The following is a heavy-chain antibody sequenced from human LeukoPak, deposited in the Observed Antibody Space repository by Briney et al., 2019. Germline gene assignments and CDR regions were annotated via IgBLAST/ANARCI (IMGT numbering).Heavy chain of an antibody. CDR3: AREGIQLWLSAFDY. Sequence: SETLSLTCTVSGGSISSSSYYWGWIRQLPGKGLEWIGSIYYSGSTYYNPSLKSRVTISVDTSKNQFSLKLSSVTAADTAVYYCAREGIQLWLSAFDYWGQGTLVTVSS. CDR2: IYYSGST. CDR1: GGSISSSSYY. V-gene: IGHV4-39*02. D-gene: IGHD5-18*01. J-gene: IGHJ4*02.